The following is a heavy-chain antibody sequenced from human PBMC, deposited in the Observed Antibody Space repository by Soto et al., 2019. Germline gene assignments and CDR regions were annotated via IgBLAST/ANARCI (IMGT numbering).Heavy chain of an antibody. V-gene: IGHV4-30-4*01. CDR1: GGSISSDDYY. CDR2: IHDTATT. Sequence: QVQLQESGPGLVQPSQTLSLTCTVSGGSISSDDYYWTWVLQPPGKGLEWIGNIHDTATTSYNPSLKSRLILSVDTSSNQFSLRLKSVTATDTAVYFCASQYYDFSSGALDFWGQGILVPVSS. D-gene: IGHD3-3*01. CDR3: ASQYYDFSSGALDF. J-gene: IGHJ4*02.